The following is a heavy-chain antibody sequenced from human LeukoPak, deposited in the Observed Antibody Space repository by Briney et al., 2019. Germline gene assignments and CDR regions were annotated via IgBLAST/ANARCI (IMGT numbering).Heavy chain of an antibody. J-gene: IGHJ4*02. V-gene: IGHV4-4*07. D-gene: IGHD3-10*01. CDR3: ARGLWFGDENPPYFDY. Sequence: PSETLSLTCTVSGGSISSYYWSWIRQPAGKGLEWTERIYTSGSTNYNPSLKSRVTISIDTSKNQFSLKLSSVTAADTAVYYCARGLWFGDENPPYFDYWGQGTLVTVSS. CDR2: IYTSGST. CDR1: GGSISSYY.